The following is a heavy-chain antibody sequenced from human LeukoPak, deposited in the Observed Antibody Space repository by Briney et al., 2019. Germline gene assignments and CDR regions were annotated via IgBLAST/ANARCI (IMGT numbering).Heavy chain of an antibody. CDR2: INPNSGGT. D-gene: IGHD2-2*02. CDR3: ASDWGLSQLEYCSNTNCYMGAFDI. V-gene: IGHV1-2*02. Sequence: ASVKVSCTASGYTFTCYYMHWVRQAPGQGLEWMGWINPNSGGTNYAQKFQGRVTMTRDTSISTAYMELSRLRSDDTAVYYCASDWGLSQLEYCSNTNCYMGAFDIWGQGTMVTVSS. CDR1: GYTFTCYY. J-gene: IGHJ3*02.